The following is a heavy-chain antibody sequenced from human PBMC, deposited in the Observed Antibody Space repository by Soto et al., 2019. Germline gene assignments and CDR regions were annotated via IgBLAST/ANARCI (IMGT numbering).Heavy chain of an antibody. Sequence: VGSLRLSCAASGFTFSSYAMSWVRQAPGKGLEWVSAISGSGGSTYYADSVKGRFTISRDNSKNTLYLQMNSLRAEDTAVYYCAKARGYCSSTSCYQPRYYYYGMDVWGQGTTVTVSS. D-gene: IGHD2-2*01. J-gene: IGHJ6*02. CDR3: AKARGYCSSTSCYQPRYYYYGMDV. CDR1: GFTFSSYA. CDR2: ISGSGGST. V-gene: IGHV3-23*01.